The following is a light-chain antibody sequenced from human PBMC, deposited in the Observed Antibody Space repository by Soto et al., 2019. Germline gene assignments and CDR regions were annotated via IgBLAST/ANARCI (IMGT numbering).Light chain of an antibody. J-gene: IGLJ1*01. Sequence: QSALTQPASVPGSPGQSITISCTGTSSDVGGYNYVSWYQQYPGKAPKVMIYDVSNRPSGVSNRFSGSKSGNTASLTISGLQAEDEADYYCSSYTSSSTLEVFGTGTKVTVL. V-gene: IGLV2-14*01. CDR2: DVS. CDR1: SSDVGGYNY. CDR3: SSYTSSSTLEV.